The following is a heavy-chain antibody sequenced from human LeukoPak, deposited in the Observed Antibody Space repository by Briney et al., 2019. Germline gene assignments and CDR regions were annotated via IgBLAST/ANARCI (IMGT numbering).Heavy chain of an antibody. D-gene: IGHD6-13*01. CDR1: GGSISSYY. Sequence: SETLSLTCTVPGGSISSYYWSWIRQPPGKGLEWIGYIYYSGSANYHPSLKSRVTISVDTSKNRFSLRLSSVTAADTAVYYCARVTGYMVEDYFDYWGQGTLVTVSS. CDR2: IYYSGSA. J-gene: IGHJ4*02. CDR3: ARVTGYMVEDYFDY. V-gene: IGHV4-59*01.